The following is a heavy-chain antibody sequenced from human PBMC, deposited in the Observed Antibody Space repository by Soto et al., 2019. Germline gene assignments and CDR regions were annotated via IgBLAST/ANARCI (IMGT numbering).Heavy chain of an antibody. CDR2: IDYSGTI. D-gene: IGHD4-4*01. J-gene: IGHJ5*02. V-gene: IGHV4-39*01. CDR1: GGSVSSSDSA. Sequence: QLQLQESGPGLVKPSETLTLTCNASGGSVSSSDSAWGWIRQSPGKGLEWIGTIDYSGTIHYIPAPKGPNTISIEHSKNHILPKMASVTRAKLAFFFCAETVTNPGFRFFFGPWGQGTLVTVSS. CDR3: AETVTNPGFRFFFGP.